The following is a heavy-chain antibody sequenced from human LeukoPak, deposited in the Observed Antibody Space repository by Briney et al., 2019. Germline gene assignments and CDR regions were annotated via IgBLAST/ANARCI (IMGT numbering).Heavy chain of an antibody. CDR2: IYPGDSDT. CDR1: GYTFSNYW. Sequence: GESLKISCQGSGYTFSNYWIGWVRQMPGKGLEWMGIIYPGDSDTRYSPPFQGQVTISADKSISTAYLQWSSLKASDTAMYCARLGSRHGYNWGDLWGQGTLVSVSS. CDR3: ARLGSRHGYNWGDL. J-gene: IGHJ5*02. D-gene: IGHD5-24*01. V-gene: IGHV5-51*01.